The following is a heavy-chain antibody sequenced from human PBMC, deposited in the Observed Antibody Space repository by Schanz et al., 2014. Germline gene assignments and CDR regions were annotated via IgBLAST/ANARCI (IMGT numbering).Heavy chain of an antibody. CDR2: IGYDGSEK. D-gene: IGHD3-3*01. V-gene: IGHV3-33*01. CDR1: GLNFDYYG. CDR3: ARDKGGYYPFDY. Sequence: QVQLVESGGGVVQPGRSLRLSCATSGLNFDYYGMNWVRQAPGKGLEWVANIGYDGSEKYYVDSVKGRFTISRDNAKNSLYLQMNSLRAEDTAVYYCARDKGGYYPFDYWGQGTLVTVSS. J-gene: IGHJ4*02.